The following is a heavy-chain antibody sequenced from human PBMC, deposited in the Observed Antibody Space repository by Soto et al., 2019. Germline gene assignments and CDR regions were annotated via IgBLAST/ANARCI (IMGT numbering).Heavy chain of an antibody. CDR2: IYHSGNT. CDR3: ARLSEKYYYYYGMDV. CDR1: GGSISGSSW. Sequence: SETLSLTCTVSGGSISGSSWWSWIRQSPGKGLEWIGDIYHSGNTNYNPSLKSRVSISVDTSKNQFSLKLCSVTAADTAVYYCARLSEKYYYYYGMDVWGQGTTVTVSS. V-gene: IGHV4-4*02. D-gene: IGHD6-25*01. J-gene: IGHJ6*02.